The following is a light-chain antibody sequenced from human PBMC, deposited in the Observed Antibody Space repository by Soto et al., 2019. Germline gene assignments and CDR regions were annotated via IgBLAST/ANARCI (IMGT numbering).Light chain of an antibody. CDR2: GAS. CDR3: QQYGSSPPT. CDR1: QSVSNNY. Sequence: ESALRQSQGTMSLSPGERAALSCRASQSVSNNYLAWYQRKPGQAPRLLIYGASYRATDIPGRFSGSGSGTDFTLTITRLEPEDFAVYYCQQYGSSPPTFGQGTKVEIK. J-gene: IGKJ1*01. V-gene: IGKV3-20*01.